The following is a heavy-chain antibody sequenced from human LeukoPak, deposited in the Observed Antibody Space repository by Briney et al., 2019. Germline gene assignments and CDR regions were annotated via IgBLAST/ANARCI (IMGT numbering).Heavy chain of an antibody. D-gene: IGHD1-14*01. CDR1: GGSFSGYY. J-gene: IGHJ5*02. Sequence: PSETLSLTCAVYGGSFSGYYWSWIRQPPGRGLEWIGEINHSGSTNYNPSLKSRVTISVDTSKNQFSLKLSSVTAADTAVYYCARRKTEFDPWGQGTLVTVSS. V-gene: IGHV4-34*01. CDR2: INHSGST. CDR3: ARRKTEFDP.